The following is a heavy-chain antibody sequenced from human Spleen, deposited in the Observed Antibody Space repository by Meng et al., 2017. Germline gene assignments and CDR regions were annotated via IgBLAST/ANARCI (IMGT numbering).Heavy chain of an antibody. CDR2: ISPSGDGT. CDR1: GYTFTTYA. V-gene: IGHV1-46*04. CDR3: ARDSPRGWCSCDY. D-gene: IGHD6-19*01. J-gene: IGHJ4*02. Sequence: QVQLVQSGSELKKPGASVKVSCKASGYTFTTYAMNWVRQAPGQGLEWMGVISPSGDGTVYAQNLQGRLTMTRDTSTSTLYMELSSLRSDDTAVYYCARDSPRGWCSCDYWGQGSLVTVSS.